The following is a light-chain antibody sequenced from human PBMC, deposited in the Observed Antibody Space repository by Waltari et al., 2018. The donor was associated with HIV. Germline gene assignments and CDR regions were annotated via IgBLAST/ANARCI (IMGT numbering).Light chain of an antibody. J-gene: IGKJ2*01. CDR2: WAS. Sequence: DIVLTQSPDSLTVSLGERATLNCKARQSILFSTTNSNYLAWYQQKPGHPPKLLISWASGRRSGVPDRFSGAGSGTDFTLTITSLQAEDVAVYYCQQYYSHPRTFGQGTKLEI. V-gene: IGKV4-1*01. CDR3: QQYYSHPRT. CDR1: QSILFSTTNSNY.